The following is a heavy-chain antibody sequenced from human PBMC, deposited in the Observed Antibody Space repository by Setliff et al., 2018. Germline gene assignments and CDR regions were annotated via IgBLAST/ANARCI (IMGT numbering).Heavy chain of an antibody. D-gene: IGHD3-22*01. CDR3: ALYDYYYDAGGPRNWFDP. Sequence: ASVKVSCKASGYTFTSYGISWVRQAPGQGLEWMGWINPNSAGTNYAQKFRGWVTMTMDTSINTDYTDVSRLRSDDTALYYCALYDYYYDAGGPRNWFDPWGQGTLVTVSS. CDR1: GYTFTSYG. J-gene: IGHJ5*02. V-gene: IGHV1-2*04. CDR2: INPNSAGT.